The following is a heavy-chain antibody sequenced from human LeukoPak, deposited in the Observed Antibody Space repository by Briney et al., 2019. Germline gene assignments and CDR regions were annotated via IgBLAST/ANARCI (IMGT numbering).Heavy chain of an antibody. CDR3: AKKLDYYDGSGYYDNG. V-gene: IGHV3-23*01. J-gene: IGHJ4*02. CDR1: GFTFSSYA. D-gene: IGHD3-22*01. Sequence: TGGSLRLSCAASGFTFSSYAMSWVRQAPGKGLEWVSAISGSGGSTYYADSVKGRFTISRDNSKNTLYLQMNSLRAEDTAVYYCAKKLDYYDGSGYYDNGWGQGTLVTVSS. CDR2: ISGSGGST.